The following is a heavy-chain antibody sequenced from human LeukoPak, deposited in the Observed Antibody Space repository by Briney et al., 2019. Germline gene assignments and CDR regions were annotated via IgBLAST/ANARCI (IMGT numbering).Heavy chain of an antibody. Sequence: SQTLSLTCTVSGGSISSGGYYWSWIRQHPGKGLEWIGYIYYSGSTYYNPSLKSRVTISVDTSKNQFSLKLSSVTAADTAVYYCARVAIPGPKGDYGMDVWGQGTTITVSS. CDR1: GGSISSGGYY. V-gene: IGHV4-31*03. D-gene: IGHD2-2*02. CDR2: IYYSGST. CDR3: ARVAIPGPKGDYGMDV. J-gene: IGHJ6*02.